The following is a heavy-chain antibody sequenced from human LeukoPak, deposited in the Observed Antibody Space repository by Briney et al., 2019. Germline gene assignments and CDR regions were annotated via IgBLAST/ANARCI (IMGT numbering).Heavy chain of an antibody. Sequence: PGRSLRLSCAASGFTFSSYGMHRVRQAPGKGLEWVANIKQDGSEKYYVDSVKGRFTISRDNAKNSLYLQMNSLRAEDTAVYYCARDDAFDIWGQGTMVTVSS. CDR1: GFTFSSYG. CDR2: IKQDGSEK. CDR3: ARDDAFDI. V-gene: IGHV3-7*01. J-gene: IGHJ3*02.